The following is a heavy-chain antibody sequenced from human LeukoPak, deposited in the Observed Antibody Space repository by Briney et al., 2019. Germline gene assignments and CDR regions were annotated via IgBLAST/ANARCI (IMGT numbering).Heavy chain of an antibody. V-gene: IGHV1-69*01. CDR1: GGTFSSYA. Sequence: GASVKVSCKASGGTFSSYAISWVRQAPGQGLELMGGIIPIFGTANYAQKFQGRVTITADESTSTAYMELSSLRSEDTAVYYCASPDYYGSGSYAHWGQGTLVTVSS. J-gene: IGHJ4*02. CDR2: IIPIFGTA. D-gene: IGHD3-10*01. CDR3: ASPDYYGSGSYAH.